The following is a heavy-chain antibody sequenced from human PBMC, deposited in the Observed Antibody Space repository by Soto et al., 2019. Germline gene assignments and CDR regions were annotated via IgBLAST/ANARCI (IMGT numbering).Heavy chain of an antibody. J-gene: IGHJ5*02. CDR3: ARLIWRGGEYKGGIDP. V-gene: IGHV3-11*01. CDR2: ISSSGSTI. Sequence: QVQLVESGGGLVKPGWSLRLSCAASGFTFSDYYMSWIRQAPGKGLEWVSYISSSGSTIYYADSVKGRFTIDRDNAKNSMYLQMNRLRAEDTAVYYCARLIWRGGEYKGGIDPWGQGTLVTVSS. D-gene: IGHD2-21*01. CDR1: GFTFSDYY.